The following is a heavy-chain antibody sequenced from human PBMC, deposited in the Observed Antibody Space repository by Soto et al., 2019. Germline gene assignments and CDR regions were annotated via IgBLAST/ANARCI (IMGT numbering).Heavy chain of an antibody. CDR3: ARGELAGTSLGMDV. CDR1: GASVSSNSAA. J-gene: IGHJ6*02. Sequence: PSQTLSLTCAISGASVSSNSAAWNWIRQSPSRGLEWLGRTYYRSKWYNDYAVSVKSRITINPDTSKNQFFLQLNSVTPEDTAVYYCARGELAGTSLGMDVWGQGTTVTVSS. D-gene: IGHD6-19*01. V-gene: IGHV6-1*01. CDR2: TYYRSKWYN.